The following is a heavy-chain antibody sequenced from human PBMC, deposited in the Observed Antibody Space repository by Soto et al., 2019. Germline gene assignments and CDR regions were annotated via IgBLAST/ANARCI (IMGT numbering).Heavy chain of an antibody. CDR3: ARVFRIQYGSGRNYYYYYMDV. V-gene: IGHV3-21*01. J-gene: IGHJ6*03. CDR2: ISSSSSYI. CDR1: GFTFSSYI. D-gene: IGHD3-10*01. Sequence: VVSLRLSCAASGFTFSSYIRNWVRQAPGKGLEWVSSISSSSSYIYYADSVKGRFTISRDNAKNSLYLQMNSLRAEDTAVYYCARVFRIQYGSGRNYYYYYMDVWGKGTTVTVSS.